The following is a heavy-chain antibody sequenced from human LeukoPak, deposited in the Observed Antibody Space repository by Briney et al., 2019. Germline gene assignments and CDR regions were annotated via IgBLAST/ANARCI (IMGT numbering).Heavy chain of an antibody. Sequence: SVKVSCKASGGTFSSYAISWVRQAPGQGLGWMGGIIPIFGTANYAQKFQGRVTITADKSTSTAYMELSSLRSEDTAVYYCARESASWYYYMDVWGKGTTVTVSS. CDR1: GGTFSSYA. J-gene: IGHJ6*03. CDR3: ARESASWYYYMDV. V-gene: IGHV1-69*06. CDR2: IIPIFGTA.